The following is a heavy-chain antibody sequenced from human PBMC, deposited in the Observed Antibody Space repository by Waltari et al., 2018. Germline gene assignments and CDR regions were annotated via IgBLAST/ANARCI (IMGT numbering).Heavy chain of an antibody. CDR3: ARRELGGAFDP. V-gene: IGHV1-69*12. CDR2: IVPIFGTAP. D-gene: IGHD3-16*01. J-gene: IGHJ5*02. Sequence: VQLVQSGAEGKKPGAWVRVPCRASGGNFGRDAIAGVRQAPGEGLGWMGGIVPIFGTAPNYAQRFQGRLTVTADESTTTGYMDLSSLRSDDTAVYFCARRELGGAFDPWGQGTLVTVSS. CDR1: GGNFGRDA.